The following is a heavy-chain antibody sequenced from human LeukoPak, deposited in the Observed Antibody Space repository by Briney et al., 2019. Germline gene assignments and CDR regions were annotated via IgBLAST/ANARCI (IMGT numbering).Heavy chain of an antibody. J-gene: IGHJ4*02. D-gene: IGHD3-22*01. CDR2: IYYSGST. CDR1: GGSISSSSYY. V-gene: IGHV4-39*07. CDR3: ARDLRLDTYYYDSSGYFDY. Sequence: SETLSLTCTVSGGSISSSSYYWGWIRQPPGKGLEWIGSIYYSGSTYYNPSLKSRVTISVDTSKNQFSLKLSSVTAADTAVYYCARDLRLDTYYYDSSGYFDYWGQGTLVTVSS.